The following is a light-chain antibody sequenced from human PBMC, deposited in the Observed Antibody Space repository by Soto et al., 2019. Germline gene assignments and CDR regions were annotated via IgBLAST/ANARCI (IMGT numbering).Light chain of an antibody. Sequence: QSALTHPPSASGSPGQSVTISCTGTSSDVGGYNYVSWYQQHPGKAPKLMIYEVSKRPSGVPDRFSGSKSGNTASLTVSGLQAEDEADYYCSSYAGSNNFVVFGTVTKVTVL. CDR1: SSDVGGYNY. CDR3: SSYAGSNNFVV. J-gene: IGLJ1*01. V-gene: IGLV2-8*01. CDR2: EVS.